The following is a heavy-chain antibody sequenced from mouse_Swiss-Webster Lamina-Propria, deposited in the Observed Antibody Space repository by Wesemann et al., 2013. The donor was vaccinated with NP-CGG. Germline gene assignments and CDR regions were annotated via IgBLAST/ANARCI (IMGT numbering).Heavy chain of an antibody. CDR1: GFSLTSYG. CDR2: IWSDGST. J-gene: IGHJ4*01. D-gene: IGHD2-14*01. V-gene: IGHV2-6-2*01. CDR3: ARHGIGAMDY. Sequence: SITCTVSGFSLTSYGVHWVRQPPGKGLEWLVVIWSDGSTTYNSALKSRLSISKDNSKSQVFLKMNSLQTDDTAMYYCARHGIGAMDYWGQGTSVTVSS.